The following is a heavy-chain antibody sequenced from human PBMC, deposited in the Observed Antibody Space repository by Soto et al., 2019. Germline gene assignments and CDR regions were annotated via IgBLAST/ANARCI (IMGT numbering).Heavy chain of an antibody. J-gene: IGHJ3*02. CDR2: INAGNGNT. Sequence: ASVKVTCKDSGYTLTSYARQWVRQAPGQRLEWMGWINAGNGNTKYSQKFQGRVTITRDTSASTAYMGLSSLRSEDTAVYYCARQSRLRVIAAFDIWGQGTMVTVSS. D-gene: IGHD3-16*02. CDR1: GYTLTSYA. V-gene: IGHV1-3*01. CDR3: ARQSRLRVIAAFDI.